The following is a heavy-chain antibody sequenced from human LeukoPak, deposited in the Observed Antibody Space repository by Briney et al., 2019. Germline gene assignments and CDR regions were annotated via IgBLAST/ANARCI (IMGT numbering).Heavy chain of an antibody. Sequence: SETLSLTCTVSGGSISYHSWSWIRQTPVKGLEWIVNIYDNGNTDYSPSLQSRVTISTDTSETQFSLRLKSVTAADAAVYYCARLGSAATGAPPYYYYYVDVWGKGTTVTVSS. V-gene: IGHV4-59*11. D-gene: IGHD1-26*01. J-gene: IGHJ6*03. CDR3: ARLGSAATGAPPYYYYYVDV. CDR2: IYDNGNT. CDR1: GGSISYHS.